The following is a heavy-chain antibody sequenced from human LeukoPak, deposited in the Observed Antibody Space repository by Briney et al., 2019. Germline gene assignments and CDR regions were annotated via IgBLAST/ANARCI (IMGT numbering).Heavy chain of an antibody. CDR2: IYPGDSDT. V-gene: IGHV5-51*01. CDR3: ARSNNGYDVPDYFDY. Sequence: GESLKISCKGSGYSFTSYWIGWVRQMPGKGLEWMGIIYPGDSDTRYSPSFQGQVTISADKSISTAYLQWSSLKASDTAMYYCARSNNGYDVPDYFDYWGQGTLVTVSS. J-gene: IGHJ4*02. CDR1: GYSFTSYW. D-gene: IGHD5-12*01.